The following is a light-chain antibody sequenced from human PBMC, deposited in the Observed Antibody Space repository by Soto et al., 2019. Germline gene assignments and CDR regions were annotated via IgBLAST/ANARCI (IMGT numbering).Light chain of an antibody. J-gene: IGLJ2*01. CDR3: SSYSSSSTLV. V-gene: IGLV2-14*01. CDR2: DVS. Sequence: QSALTQPASVSGSPGQSIAISCTGSSSDVGGYSYVSWYQQHPGKAPKLMIYDVSNRTSGVSDRFSGSRSGNTASLPISGLQAEDEADYYCSSYSSSSTLVFGGGTKLTVL. CDR1: SSDVGGYSY.